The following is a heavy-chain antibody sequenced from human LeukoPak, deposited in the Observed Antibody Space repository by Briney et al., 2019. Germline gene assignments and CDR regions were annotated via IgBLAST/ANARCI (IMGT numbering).Heavy chain of an antibody. CDR2: ISYDGSNK. J-gene: IGHJ4*02. CDR3: AKEKHIKTYCSGGSCLGGYFDY. CDR1: GFTFSSYA. V-gene: IGHV3-30-3*01. D-gene: IGHD2-15*01. Sequence: GGSLRLSCAASGFTFSSYAMHWVRQAPGKGLEWVAVISYDGSNKYYADSVKGRFTISRGNSKNTLYLQMNSLRAEDTAVYYCAKEKHIKTYCSGGSCLGGYFDYWGQGTLVTVSS.